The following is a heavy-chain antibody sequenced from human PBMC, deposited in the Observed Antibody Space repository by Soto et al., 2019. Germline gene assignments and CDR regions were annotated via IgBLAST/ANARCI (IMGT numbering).Heavy chain of an antibody. D-gene: IGHD6-6*01. V-gene: IGHV1-8*01. J-gene: IGHJ5*02. CDR2: VSPNSGNT. CDR3: AREGYSTSSGPRGNCLDP. Sequence: ASVKVSCKASGYSFTNYDINWVRQATGQGLEWVGWVSPNSGNTGYAQKFQGRVTMTKNTSISTVYMELSSLRSEDTAVYYCAREGYSTSSGPRGNCLDPWGQGTLVPVSS. CDR1: GYSFTNYD.